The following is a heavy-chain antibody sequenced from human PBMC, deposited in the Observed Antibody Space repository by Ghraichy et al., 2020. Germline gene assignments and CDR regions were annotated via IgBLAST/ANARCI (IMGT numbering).Heavy chain of an antibody. J-gene: IGHJ5*02. Sequence: ASVKVSCKASGYTFTSYDINWVRQATGQGLEWMGWMNPNSGNTGYAQKFQGRVTMTRNTSISTAYMELSSLRSEDTAVYYCARGPDRPYYDSSGYTFDPWGQGTLVTVSS. CDR3: ARGPDRPYYDSSGYTFDP. V-gene: IGHV1-8*01. CDR2: MNPNSGNT. CDR1: GYTFTSYD. D-gene: IGHD3-22*01.